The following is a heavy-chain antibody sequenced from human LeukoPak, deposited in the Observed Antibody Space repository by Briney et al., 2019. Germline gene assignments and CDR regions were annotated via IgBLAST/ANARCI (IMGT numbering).Heavy chain of an antibody. J-gene: IGHJ4*02. D-gene: IGHD1-26*01. CDR1: GFTFSSYS. CDR3: ARGGHIVGATKQYFDY. V-gene: IGHV3-48*02. Sequence: PGGSLRLSCAASGFTFSSYSMNWVRQAPGKGLEWVSYISSSSSTIYYADSVKGRFTISRGNAKNSLYLQMNSLRDEDTAVYYCARGGHIVGATKQYFDYWGQGTLVTVSS. CDR2: ISSSSSTI.